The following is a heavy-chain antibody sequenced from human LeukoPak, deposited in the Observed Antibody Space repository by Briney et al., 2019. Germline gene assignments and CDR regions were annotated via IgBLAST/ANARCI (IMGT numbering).Heavy chain of an antibody. CDR3: AKDSASLSSHFATYFDY. V-gene: IGHV3-30*18. CDR2: ISYDGTTNK. D-gene: IGHD6-13*01. J-gene: IGHJ4*02. CDR1: GFTFGAYG. Sequence: GGSLRLSCAASGFTFGAYGMHWVRQAPGKGLEWVAVISYDGTTNKYYADSVKGRFTISRDNSKNTLYLQMNSLRTEDTAVYYCAKDSASLSSHFATYFDYWGQGTLVTVSS.